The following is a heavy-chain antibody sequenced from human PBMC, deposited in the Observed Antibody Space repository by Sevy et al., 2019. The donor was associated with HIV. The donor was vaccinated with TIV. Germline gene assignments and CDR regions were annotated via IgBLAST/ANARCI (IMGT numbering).Heavy chain of an antibody. CDR2: IYFTGNT. V-gene: IGHV4-59*01. J-gene: IGHJ4*02. CDR1: GGSISSYF. CDR3: ARDSTTRPRVLDY. D-gene: IGHD1-1*01. Sequence: SETLSLTCSVSGGSISSYFWTWVRQSPGKGLEWIGNIYFTGNTDYSPALKSRVILSLDTSKSQFSLTLKSVTAADTAIYFCARDSTTRPRVLDYWGQGTLVTFSS.